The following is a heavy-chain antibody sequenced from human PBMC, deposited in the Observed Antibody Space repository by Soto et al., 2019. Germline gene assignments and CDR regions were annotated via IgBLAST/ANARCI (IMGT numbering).Heavy chain of an antibody. CDR1: GYTFTGYY. Sequence: ASVKVSCKASGYTFTGYYMHWVRQAPGQGLEWMGWINPNSGGTNYAQKFQGRVTMTRDTSISTAYMELSRLRSDDTAVYYCATQWAIALASRWYYYGMDVWGQGTTVTVSS. J-gene: IGHJ6*02. CDR2: INPNSGGT. D-gene: IGHD6-19*01. CDR3: ATQWAIALASRWYYYGMDV. V-gene: IGHV1-2*02.